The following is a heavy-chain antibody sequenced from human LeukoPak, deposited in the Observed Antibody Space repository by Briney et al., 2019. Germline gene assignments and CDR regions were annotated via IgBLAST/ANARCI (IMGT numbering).Heavy chain of an antibody. V-gene: IGHV1-18*01. J-gene: IGHJ3*02. CDR3: AREKITMIVEGGAFDI. D-gene: IGHD3-22*01. CDR1: GGTFSSYG. CDR2: ISAYNGNT. Sequence: GASVKVSCKASGGTFSSYGISWVRQAPGQGLEWMGWISAYNGNTNYAQKLQGRVTMTTDTSTSTAYMELRSLRSDDTAVYYCAREKITMIVEGGAFDIWGQGTMVTVSS.